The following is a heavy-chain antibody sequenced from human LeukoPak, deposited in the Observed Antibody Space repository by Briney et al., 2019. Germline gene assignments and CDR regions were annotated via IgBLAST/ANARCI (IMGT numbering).Heavy chain of an antibody. Sequence: GGSLRLSCAASGFTFSSYSMNWVRQAPGKGLEWVSSISSSSSYIYYADSVKGRFTISRDNAKNSLYLQMNSLRAEDTAVYYCARKIVVVAAFDYWGQGTLVTVSS. D-gene: IGHD2-15*01. CDR1: GFTFSSYS. V-gene: IGHV3-21*01. CDR3: ARKIVVVAAFDY. CDR2: ISSSSSYI. J-gene: IGHJ4*02.